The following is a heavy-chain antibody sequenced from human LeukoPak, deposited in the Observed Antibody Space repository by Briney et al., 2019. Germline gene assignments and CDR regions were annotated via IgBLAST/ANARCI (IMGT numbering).Heavy chain of an antibody. CDR3: ARDSPRPPTYYYDSSDF. V-gene: IGHV3-23*01. CDR1: GFTFRTYA. Sequence: PGGSLRLSCAASGFTFRTYAMSWVRQAPGKGLEWVSDISGNGRNTYYADSVKGRFTISRDNSKNTLYLQMNSLRVEDTAVYYCARDSPRPPTYYYDSSDFWGQGTLVTVSS. D-gene: IGHD3-22*01. J-gene: IGHJ4*02. CDR2: ISGNGRNT.